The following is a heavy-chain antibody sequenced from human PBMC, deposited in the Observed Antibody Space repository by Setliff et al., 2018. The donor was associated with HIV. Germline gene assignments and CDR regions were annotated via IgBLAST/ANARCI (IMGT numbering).Heavy chain of an antibody. Sequence: SETLSLTCAVYGGSFSDYFWTWIRQPPGKGLGWIGKIRPSGGTNYNPSLKSRVTISVDSSKNQFSLKLGSVTAADTAVYFCARTLWFEESASYDAFDIWGQGTMVTVSS. CDR1: GGSFSDYF. D-gene: IGHD3-10*01. CDR2: IRPSGGT. V-gene: IGHV4-34*01. CDR3: ARTLWFEESASYDAFDI. J-gene: IGHJ3*02.